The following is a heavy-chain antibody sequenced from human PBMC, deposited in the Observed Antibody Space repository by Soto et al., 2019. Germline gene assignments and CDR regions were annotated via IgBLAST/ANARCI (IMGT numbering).Heavy chain of an antibody. J-gene: IGHJ6*03. CDR3: AIRRGYSYGSIKRGHYYYMDV. Sequence: SETLSLTCTVSGGSITSGHYYWSWIRQSPGKGLEWIGYIYYTGGTYYNPSLTSRVTISRDTSKNQFSLKLSSVTAADTAVYYCAIRRGYSYGSIKRGHYYYMDVWGKGTTVTVSS. CDR2: IYYTGGT. V-gene: IGHV4-30-4*02. CDR1: GGSITSGHYY. D-gene: IGHD5-18*01.